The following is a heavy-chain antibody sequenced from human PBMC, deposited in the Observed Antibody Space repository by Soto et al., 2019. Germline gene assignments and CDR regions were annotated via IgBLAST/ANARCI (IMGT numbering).Heavy chain of an antibody. CDR2: IYHSGST. CDR3: ARGSYGYYGSGSTNWFDP. J-gene: IGHJ5*02. V-gene: IGHV4-30-2*05. Sequence: SETLSLTCAVSGGSISSGGYSWSWIRQPPGRGLEWIGYIYHSGSTYYNPSLKSRVTISVDTSKNQFSLKLSSVTAADTAVYYCARGSYGYYGSGSTNWFDPWGQGTLVTVSS. CDR1: GGSISSGGYS. D-gene: IGHD3-10*01.